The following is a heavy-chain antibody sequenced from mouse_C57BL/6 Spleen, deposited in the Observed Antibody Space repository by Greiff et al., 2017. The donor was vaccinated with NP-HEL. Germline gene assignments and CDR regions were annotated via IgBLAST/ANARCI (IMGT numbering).Heavy chain of an antibody. V-gene: IGHV3-6*01. J-gene: IGHJ3*01. D-gene: IGHD2-3*01. Sequence: EVKLQESGPGLVKPSQSLSLTCSVTGYSITSGYYWNWIRQFPGNKLEWMGYISYDGSNNYNPSLKNRISITRDTSKNQFFLKLNSVTTEDTATYYCAREEGDGYSAWFAYWGQGTLVTVSA. CDR3: AREEGDGYSAWFAY. CDR1: GYSITSGYY. CDR2: ISYDGSN.